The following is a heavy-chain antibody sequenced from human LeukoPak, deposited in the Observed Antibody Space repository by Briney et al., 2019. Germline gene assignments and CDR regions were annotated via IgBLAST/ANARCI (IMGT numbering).Heavy chain of an antibody. V-gene: IGHV1-58*02. CDR2: IVVGSGNT. D-gene: IGHD1-7*01. J-gene: IGHJ4*02. Sequence: SVKVSCKASGFTSTSSAMQWVRQARGQRLELIGWIVVGSGNTNYAQKFQERVTITRDMSTSTAYMELSSLRSEDTAVYYCAAELDAEITGTTSFDYWGQGTLVTVSS. CDR3: AAELDAEITGTTSFDY. CDR1: GFTSTSSA.